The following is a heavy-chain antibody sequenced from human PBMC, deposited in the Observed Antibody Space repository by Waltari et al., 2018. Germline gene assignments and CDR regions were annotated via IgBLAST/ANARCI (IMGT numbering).Heavy chain of an antibody. J-gene: IGHJ3*02. CDR3: ARNQRGWFDAFDI. CDR1: GDSISNHNYY. Sequence: QLQLQESGPGLVEPSETLSLTCTASGDSISNHNYYWGWIRQPRGTGLQWIGSIHYIGDTYYSSSRKSRVIISVDTSNNQFSLRLTAVTAADTAIYFCARNQRGWFDAFDIWGQGTMVTVSS. D-gene: IGHD6-19*01. CDR2: IHYIGDT. V-gene: IGHV4-39*07.